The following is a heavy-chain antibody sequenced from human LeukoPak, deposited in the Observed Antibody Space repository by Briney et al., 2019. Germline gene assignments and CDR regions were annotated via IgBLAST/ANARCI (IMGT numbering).Heavy chain of an antibody. D-gene: IGHD3-10*01. CDR1: GGSINNYY. CDR2: IYDSGST. CDR3: ARGSGSEWFDP. Sequence: SETLSLTCTVSGGSINNYYWSWIRQPPGKGLEWIGYIYDSGSTYYNPSLKSRVTISVNTSKNQFSLKLSSVTAADTAVYYCARGSGSEWFDPWGQGTLVTVSS. J-gene: IGHJ5*02. V-gene: IGHV4-59*01.